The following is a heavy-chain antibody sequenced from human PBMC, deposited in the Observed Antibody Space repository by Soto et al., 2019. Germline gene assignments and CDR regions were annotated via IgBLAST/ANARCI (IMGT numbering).Heavy chain of an antibody. Sequence: QVQLQESGPGLVKPSQTLSLTCTVSGGSISSGGYYWSWIRQHPGKGLEWIGYIYYSGSTYYNPTLKSRVTVSVDTSKNQFSLKLSSVTAADTAVYYCARGGRRSPGMDVWGQGTTVTVSS. V-gene: IGHV4-31*03. CDR2: IYYSGST. CDR3: ARGGRRSPGMDV. J-gene: IGHJ6*02. CDR1: GGSISSGGYY.